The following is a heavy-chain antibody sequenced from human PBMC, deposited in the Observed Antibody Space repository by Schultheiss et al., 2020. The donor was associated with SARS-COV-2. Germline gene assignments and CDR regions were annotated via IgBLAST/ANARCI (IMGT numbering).Heavy chain of an antibody. CDR3: ARDHISKAVAGTGHDY. CDR1: GFTFSRYG. V-gene: IGHV3-48*04. D-gene: IGHD6-19*01. CDR2: ISSSGYII. Sequence: GGSLRLSCAASGFTFSRYGMHWVRQAPGKGLEWISYISSSGYIIYYADSVKGRFTISRDNAKNALYLQMSSLRAEDTAVYYCARDHISKAVAGTGHDYWGQGTLVTVSS. J-gene: IGHJ4*02.